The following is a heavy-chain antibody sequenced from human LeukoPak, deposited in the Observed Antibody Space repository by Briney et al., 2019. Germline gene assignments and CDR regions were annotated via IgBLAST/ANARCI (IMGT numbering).Heavy chain of an antibody. CDR3: ARDREFDY. CDR1: GFTFSSYY. V-gene: IGHV3-74*03. Sequence: RGSLRLSCAASGFTFSSYYMQWVRQAPGKGLGWASRINGDGNSTTYADSVKGRFTISRDNAKNTLYMQMNSLRAEDTAVYYCARDREFDYWGQGTLVTVSS. J-gene: IGHJ4*02. CDR2: INGDGNST.